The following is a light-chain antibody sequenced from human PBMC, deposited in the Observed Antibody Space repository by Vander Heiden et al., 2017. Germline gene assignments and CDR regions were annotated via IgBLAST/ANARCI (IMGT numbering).Light chain of an antibody. Sequence: NFVLTQTHSLSESPGKPVTISCTRSSGSIADNYVHWYQQRPGGSPTTVILENNHRPSGVPGRFSGSIDRSSNSASLTISGLKTEDESDYYCQSYGATNVVFGGGTKLTVL. J-gene: IGLJ3*02. CDR3: QSYGATNVV. CDR2: ENN. CDR1: SGSIADNY. V-gene: IGLV6-57*01.